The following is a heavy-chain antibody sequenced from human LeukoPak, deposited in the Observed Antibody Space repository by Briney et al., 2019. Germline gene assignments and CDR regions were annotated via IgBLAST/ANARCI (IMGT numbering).Heavy chain of an antibody. V-gene: IGHV1-69*13. CDR1: VATFTSHA. J-gene: IGHJ3*01. CDR3: AGFFYDNSHDAFDL. CDR2: IIPIYGSA. Sequence: SVKVSCKASVATFTSHAITWVRQAPGQGLEWMAGIIPIYGSASYAQKFQGRVTMTSDESTRTVYMELSSLRSEDTAVYYCAGFFYDNSHDAFDLWGQGTMVTVSS. D-gene: IGHD3-22*01.